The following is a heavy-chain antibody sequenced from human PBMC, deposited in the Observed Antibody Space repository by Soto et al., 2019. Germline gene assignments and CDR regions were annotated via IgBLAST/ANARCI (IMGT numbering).Heavy chain of an antibody. CDR1: GGSISSSSYY. CDR2: IYYSGST. J-gene: IGHJ4*02. D-gene: IGHD3-10*01. V-gene: IGHV4-39*01. CDR3: AGRDYGSGSWDFDY. Sequence: QLQLQESGPGLVKPSETLSLTCTVSGGSISSSSYYWGWIRQPPGKGLEWIGSIYYSGSTYYNPSRKGRVNISGDTSKHQFPPKPGPVTAADTAVYYCAGRDYGSGSWDFDYWGQGTLVTVSS.